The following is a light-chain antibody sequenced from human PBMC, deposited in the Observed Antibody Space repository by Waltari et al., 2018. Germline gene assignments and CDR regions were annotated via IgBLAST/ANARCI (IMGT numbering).Light chain of an antibody. CDR3: QQYNSDPYT. Sequence: DIQMTQSPSTLSASVGDRVTITCRARQSISSWLAWYQQKPEQAPKLLMYKASTLESWVPSRFSGSGSGTEVTLTISSLQADDFATYYCQQYNSDPYTFGQGTKLEIK. J-gene: IGKJ2*01. CDR2: KAS. CDR1: QSISSW. V-gene: IGKV1-5*03.